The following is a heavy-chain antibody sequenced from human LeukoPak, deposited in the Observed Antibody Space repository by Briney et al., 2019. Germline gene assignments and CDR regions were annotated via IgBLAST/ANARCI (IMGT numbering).Heavy chain of an antibody. CDR3: AELGITMIGGV. CDR2: ISSSGSTI. Sequence: PGGSLRLSCAASGFTFSSYEMNWVRQAPGKGMEWVSYISSSGSTIYYADSVKGRFTISRDNAKNSLYLQMNSLRAEDTAVYYCAELGITMIGGVWGKGTTVTISS. CDR1: GFTFSSYE. V-gene: IGHV3-48*03. D-gene: IGHD3-10*02. J-gene: IGHJ6*04.